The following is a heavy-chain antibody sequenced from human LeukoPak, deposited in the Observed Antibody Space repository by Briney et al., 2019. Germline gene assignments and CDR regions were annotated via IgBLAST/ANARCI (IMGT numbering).Heavy chain of an antibody. CDR2: ISSSSSTI. V-gene: IGHV3-48*01. D-gene: IGHD3-16*01. Sequence: GGSLRLSCVVSGFTLSSYSMNWVRQAPGEGPEWISYISSSSSTIYYADSVKGRFTISRDNAKNSSYLQMNNLRVEDTAVYYCARGGGLDVWGQGATVTVSS. CDR3: ARGGGLDV. CDR1: GFTLSSYS. J-gene: IGHJ6*02.